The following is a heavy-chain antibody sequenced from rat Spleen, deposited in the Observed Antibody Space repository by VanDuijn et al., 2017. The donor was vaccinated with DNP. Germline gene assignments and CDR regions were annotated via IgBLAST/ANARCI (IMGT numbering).Heavy chain of an antibody. CDR3: ARQDPLLLTLFDY. CDR2: ISTGGGST. Sequence: EVQLVESGGGLVQPGRSLKLSCAASGFTFSDYGMHWIRQAPTQGLEWVASISTGGGSTYYRDSAKGRFTISRDNAKNTLYLQMDSLRSEDTATYYCARQDPLLLTLFDYWGQGVLVTVSS. D-gene: IGHD1-1*01. V-gene: IGHV5S13*01. CDR1: GFTFSDYG. J-gene: IGHJ2*01.